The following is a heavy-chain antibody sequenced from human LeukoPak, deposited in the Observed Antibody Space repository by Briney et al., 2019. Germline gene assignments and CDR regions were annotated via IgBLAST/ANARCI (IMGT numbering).Heavy chain of an antibody. V-gene: IGHV3-23*01. CDR3: AKSVVRGVTLPDY. D-gene: IGHD3-10*01. CDR2: ISGSGGST. Sequence: PGASLRLSCAASGFTFSSYAMSRVRQAPGKGLEWVSAISGSGGSTYYADSVKGRFTISRDNSKNTLYLQMNSLRAEDTAVYYCAKSVVRGVTLPDYWGQGTLVTVSS. CDR1: GFTFSSYA. J-gene: IGHJ4*02.